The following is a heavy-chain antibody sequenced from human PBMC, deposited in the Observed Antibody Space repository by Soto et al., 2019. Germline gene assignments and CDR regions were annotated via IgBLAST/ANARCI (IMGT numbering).Heavy chain of an antibody. D-gene: IGHD4-17*01. Sequence: EVQLVESGGGLVQPGGSLRLSCAASGFTFSDHDMDWVRHSPGKGLEWVGRTRNKANSYTTEYAASGKGRFTISRDDSKNSLYLQMNSLNTEDTAVYYGARADYGAYVPLDYWGQGTLVTVSS. CDR1: GFTFSDHD. J-gene: IGHJ4*02. CDR2: TRNKANSYTT. V-gene: IGHV3-72*01. CDR3: ARADYGAYVPLDY.